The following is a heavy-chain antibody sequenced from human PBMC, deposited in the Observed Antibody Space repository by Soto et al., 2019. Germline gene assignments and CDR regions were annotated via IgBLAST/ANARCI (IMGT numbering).Heavy chain of an antibody. D-gene: IGHD3-3*01. V-gene: IGHV2-5*05. Sequence: QITLNESGPTVVRPTETLTLTCRFSGFSLTTSGVGVGCIRQSPGKAPEWLALFDWDDDKRHGSCLKSRLTITKDTSKNQLVLTVSDLDPTDTATYYCAHRVLRTVFGLVTTTAIYFAFWGQGTPVAVSS. CDR3: AHRVLRTVFGLVTTTAIYFAF. CDR1: GFSLTTSGVG. J-gene: IGHJ4*02. CDR2: FDWDDDK.